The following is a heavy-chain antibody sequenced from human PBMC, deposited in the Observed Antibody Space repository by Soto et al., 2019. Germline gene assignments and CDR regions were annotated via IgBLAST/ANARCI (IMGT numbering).Heavy chain of an antibody. V-gene: IGHV3-48*02. CDR2: ISSSSSI. CDR3: ATDSPPGWHFDY. D-gene: IGHD6-19*01. CDR1: GFTFSSYS. Sequence: EAQLVESGGGLVQPGGSLRLSCAASGFTFSSYSMNWVRQAPGKGLEWISYISSSSSIFYEDSVQRRFTISRDNAKNSLYLQMSSLRDEDTAVYYCATDSPPGWHFDYWGQGTLVTVSS. J-gene: IGHJ4*02.